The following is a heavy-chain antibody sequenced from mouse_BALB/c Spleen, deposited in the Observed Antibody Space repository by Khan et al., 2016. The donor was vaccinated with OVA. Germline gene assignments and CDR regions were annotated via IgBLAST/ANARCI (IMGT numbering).Heavy chain of an antibody. D-gene: IGHD2-4*01. CDR3: ARGEITTGFAY. J-gene: IGHJ3*01. Sequence: VQLQQPGPELVKPGASVKISCKASGYTFTAYNMHWVMQSHGKSLEWIGYIYPYNGGAGYNQKFKNKATLTVDTSSSTAYMELRSLTSEDSAVYYCARGEITTGFAYWGQGTLVTVSA. CDR1: GYTFTAYN. V-gene: IGHV1S29*02. CDR2: IYPYNGGA.